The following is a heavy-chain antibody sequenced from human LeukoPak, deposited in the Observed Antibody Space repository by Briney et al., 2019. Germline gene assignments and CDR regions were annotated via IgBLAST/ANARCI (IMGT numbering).Heavy chain of an antibody. CDR2: ISYDGSNK. Sequence: QPGRSLRLSCAASGFTFSSYGMHWVRQAPGKGLEWVAVISYDGSNKYYADSVKGRFTISRDNSKNTLYLQMNSLRAEDTAVYYCAKDQGAAAADYWGQGTLVTVSS. CDR1: GFTFSSYG. V-gene: IGHV3-30*18. D-gene: IGHD6-13*01. J-gene: IGHJ4*02. CDR3: AKDQGAAAADY.